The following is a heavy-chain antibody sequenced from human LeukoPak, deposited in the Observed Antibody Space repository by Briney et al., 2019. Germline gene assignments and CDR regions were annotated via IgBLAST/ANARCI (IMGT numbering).Heavy chain of an antibody. Sequence: GASVKVSCKASGYTFTSYYMHWVRQAPGQGLEWMGIINPSGGSTSYAQKFQGRVTTTRDMSTSTVYIELSSLRSEDTAVYYCAREMVYATAHFDYWGQGTLVTVSS. V-gene: IGHV1-46*01. CDR1: GYTFTSYY. J-gene: IGHJ4*02. CDR2: INPSGGST. CDR3: AREMVYATAHFDY. D-gene: IGHD2-8*01.